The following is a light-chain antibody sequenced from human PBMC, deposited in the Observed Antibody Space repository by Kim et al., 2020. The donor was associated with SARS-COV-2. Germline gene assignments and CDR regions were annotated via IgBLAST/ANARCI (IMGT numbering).Light chain of an antibody. CDR1: EPVATH. V-gene: IGKV3-20*01. J-gene: IGKJ2*01. Sequence: LSPGESAPVSCWASEPVATHLAWYQQKPGQAPRLGVAGASVRAPGIPDRFSGSGFGTGFTLTISRLEPEDFAGYFCQQYGTSQYTFGQGTKLEI. CDR2: GAS. CDR3: QQYGTSQYT.